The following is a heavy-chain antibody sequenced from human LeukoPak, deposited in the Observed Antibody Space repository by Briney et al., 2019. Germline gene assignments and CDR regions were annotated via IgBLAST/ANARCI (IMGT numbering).Heavy chain of an antibody. CDR1: XFTFSSYA. V-gene: IGHV3-23*01. Sequence: GGSLRLSCAASXFTFSSYAMXWVRQAPXXXXXXXTAISGSGGSTYYADSVKGRFTISRDNSKNTLYLQMNSLRAEDTAVYYCAKDRDWNYAQSDYWGQGTLVTVSS. CDR3: AKDRDWNYAQSDY. CDR2: ISGSGGST. J-gene: IGHJ4*02. D-gene: IGHD1-7*01.